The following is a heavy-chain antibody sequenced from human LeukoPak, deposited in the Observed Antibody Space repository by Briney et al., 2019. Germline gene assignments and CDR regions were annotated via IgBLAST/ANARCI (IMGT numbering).Heavy chain of an antibody. Sequence: GASVKVSCKASGGTFNSYAISWVRQAPGQGLEWMGGIIPMFETANYAQKFQGRVTITADEFTTTVYMELSSLRSEDTAVYYCAREDTAMVYFDYWGQGTLVTVSS. V-gene: IGHV1-69*13. CDR1: GGTFNSYA. CDR3: AREDTAMVYFDY. J-gene: IGHJ4*02. D-gene: IGHD5-18*01. CDR2: IIPMFETA.